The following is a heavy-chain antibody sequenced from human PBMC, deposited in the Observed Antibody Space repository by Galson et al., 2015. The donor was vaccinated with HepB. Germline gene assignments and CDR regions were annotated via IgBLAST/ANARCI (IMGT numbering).Heavy chain of an antibody. V-gene: IGHV1-46*01. D-gene: IGHD3-10*01. Sequence: SVKVSCKASGYKFTSYYMHWVRQAPGQGLEWMGIINTSGGSTDYAQKFRGRLTMTRDTSTSTVFMELSSLRSEDTAVYHCARGVLLWDGPDYWGQGTLVTVSS. CDR3: ARGVLLWDGPDY. CDR2: INTSGGST. J-gene: IGHJ4*02. CDR1: GYKFTSYY.